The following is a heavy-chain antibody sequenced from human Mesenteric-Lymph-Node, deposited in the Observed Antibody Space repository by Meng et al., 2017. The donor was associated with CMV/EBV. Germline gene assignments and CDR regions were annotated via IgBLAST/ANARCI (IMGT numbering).Heavy chain of an antibody. V-gene: IGHV3-48*04. CDR3: ARSKRYYDFSD. J-gene: IGHJ4*02. Sequence: GESLKISCAASGFTFSSYWMHWVRQAPGKGLEWISSISSSASRIYYADSVKGRFTVSRDNARNSLYLQMNSLRAEDTALYYCARSKRYYDFSDWGQGTLVTVSS. CDR2: ISSSASRI. D-gene: IGHD3-3*01. CDR1: GFTFSSYW.